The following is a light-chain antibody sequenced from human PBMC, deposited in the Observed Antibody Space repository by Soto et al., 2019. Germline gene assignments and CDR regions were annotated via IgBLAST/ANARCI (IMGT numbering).Light chain of an antibody. J-gene: IGKJ4*01. Sequence: DIQMTKSPSSLSASVGDRVTITCRASQSVTTHLNWYQQKPGKAPKLLIFAASNLQSGVPSRFSGSGSGTDFTLTIISLQPDDFATYYCQQSYSTPLTFGGGTKVDIK. CDR1: QSVTTH. V-gene: IGKV1-39*01. CDR2: AAS. CDR3: QQSYSTPLT.